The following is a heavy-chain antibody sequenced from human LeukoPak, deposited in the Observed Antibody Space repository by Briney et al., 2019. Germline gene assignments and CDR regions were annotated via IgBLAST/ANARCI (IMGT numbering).Heavy chain of an antibody. J-gene: IGHJ4*02. CDR2: INPSGGST. Sequence: ASVKVSCKASGYTFTSYYMHWVQQAPGQGLEWMGIINPSGGSTSYAQKFQGRVTMTRDTSTSTVYMELSSLRSEDTAVYYCARVIGATRVDYWGQGTLVTVSS. V-gene: IGHV1-46*01. CDR1: GYTFTSYY. CDR3: ARVIGATRVDY. D-gene: IGHD2-15*01.